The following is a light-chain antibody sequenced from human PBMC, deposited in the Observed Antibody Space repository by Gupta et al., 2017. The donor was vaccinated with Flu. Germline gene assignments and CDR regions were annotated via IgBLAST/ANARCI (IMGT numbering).Light chain of an antibody. CDR2: EVS. J-gene: IGLJ1*01. CDR3: SSYTSNSNYV. V-gene: IGLV2-14*01. Sequence: QSALTQPASVSGSPGQSITIPCTGTSRDVGGYNYVSWYQQHPGQAPKLMISEVSNRPSGVSSRFSGSKSGNTASLTISGLQAEDEADYYCSSYTSNSNYVFGTGTKVAVL. CDR1: SRDVGGYNY.